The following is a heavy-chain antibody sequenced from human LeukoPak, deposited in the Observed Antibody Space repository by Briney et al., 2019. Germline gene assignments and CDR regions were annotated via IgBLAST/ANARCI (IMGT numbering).Heavy chain of an antibody. CDR2: ISYDGSNK. CDR3: ARDEMN. J-gene: IGHJ4*02. Sequence: PGGSLRLSCAASGFTFSSYAMSWVRQAPGKGLEWVAVISYDGSNKYYADSVKGRFTISRDNSKNTLYLQMNSLRAEDTAVYYCARDEMNWGQGTLVTVSS. CDR1: GFTFSSYA. D-gene: IGHD5-24*01. V-gene: IGHV3-30-3*01.